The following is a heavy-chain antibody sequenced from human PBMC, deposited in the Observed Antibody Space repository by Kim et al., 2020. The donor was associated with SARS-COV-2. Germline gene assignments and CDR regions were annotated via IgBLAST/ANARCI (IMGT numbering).Heavy chain of an antibody. V-gene: IGHV4-39*01. J-gene: IGHJ4*02. Sequence: SETLSLTCTVSGGSISSSSYYWGWIRQPPGKGLEWIGSIYYSGSTYYNPSLKSRVTISIDTSKNQFSLKLSSVTAADTAVYYCARHVRLAAPTYLFLGASGNDYWGQGTLVTVSS. D-gene: IGHD6-6*01. CDR3: ARHVRLAAPTYLFLGASGNDY. CDR1: GGSISSSSYY. CDR2: IYYSGST.